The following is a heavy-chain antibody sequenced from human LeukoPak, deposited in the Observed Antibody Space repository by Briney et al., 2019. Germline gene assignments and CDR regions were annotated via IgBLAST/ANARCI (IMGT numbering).Heavy chain of an antibody. CDR3: ARSETGYRSGGSCQIYYMDV. Sequence: ASVKVSCKASGGTFSGYAISWVRQAPGQGLEWMGGIIPILGTANYAQKFQGRVTITADESTSTAYMELSSLRSEDTAVYYCARSETGYRSGGSCQIYYMDVWGKGTTVTVSS. CDR2: IIPILGTA. CDR1: GGTFSGYA. J-gene: IGHJ6*03. D-gene: IGHD2-15*01. V-gene: IGHV1-69*13.